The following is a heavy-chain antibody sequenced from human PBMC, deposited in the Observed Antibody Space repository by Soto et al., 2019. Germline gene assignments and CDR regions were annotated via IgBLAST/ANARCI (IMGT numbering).Heavy chain of an antibody. Sequence: QVQLVESGAGVDQPGRSLRLSCAASGFTFSSYAMHWVRQAPGQGLEWMAVISYDGSNKYYADSVKGRVTIARDNSKNALYLQMNSLRAEDTAVYYCARGCSSEGYCSVDYWGQGALVTVSS. CDR2: ISYDGSNK. CDR1: GFTFSSYA. J-gene: IGHJ4*02. V-gene: IGHV3-30-3*01. CDR3: ARGCSSEGYCSVDY. D-gene: IGHD3-10*01.